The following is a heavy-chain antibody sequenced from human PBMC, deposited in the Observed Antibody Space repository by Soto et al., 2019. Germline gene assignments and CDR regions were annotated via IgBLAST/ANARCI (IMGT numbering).Heavy chain of an antibody. CDR2: ISPNSGGT. J-gene: IGHJ6*02. Sequence: GASVKVSCKASGYTFTGYYMHWVRQAPGQGLEWMGWISPNSGGTNYAQKFQGWVTMTRDTSISAAYMELSRLRSDDTAVYYCARAGDSGYDYNPYYYYGMDVWGQGTTVTVSS. V-gene: IGHV1-2*04. D-gene: IGHD5-12*01. CDR3: ARAGDSGYDYNPYYYYGMDV. CDR1: GYTFTGYY.